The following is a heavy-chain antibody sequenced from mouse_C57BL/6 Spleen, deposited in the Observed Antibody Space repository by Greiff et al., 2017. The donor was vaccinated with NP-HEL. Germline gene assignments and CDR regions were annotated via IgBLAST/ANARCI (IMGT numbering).Heavy chain of an antibody. CDR1: GYTFTSYD. D-gene: IGHD1-1*01. Sequence: QVHVKQSGPELVKPGASVKLSCKASGYTFTSYDINWVKQRPGQGLEWIGWIYPRDGSTKYNEKFKGKATLTVDTSSSTAYMELHSLTSEDSAVYFCARWYYGSSYWFAYWGQGTLVTVSA. J-gene: IGHJ3*01. CDR3: ARWYYGSSYWFAY. CDR2: IYPRDGST. V-gene: IGHV1-85*01.